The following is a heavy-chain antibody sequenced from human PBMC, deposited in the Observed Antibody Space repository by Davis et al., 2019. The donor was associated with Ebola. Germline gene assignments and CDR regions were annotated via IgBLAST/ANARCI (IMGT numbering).Heavy chain of an antibody. V-gene: IGHV3-23*01. J-gene: IGHJ4*02. Sequence: GESLKISCAASGFTFSTYGMGWVRRAPGKGLEWVSAIGGSGDRTYYADSVKGRFTISRDNAKNSLYLQMNDLRAEDTAMYYCAKSRINDYADIDSWGQGTLVTVSS. CDR1: GFTFSTYG. CDR2: IGGSGDRT. CDR3: AKSRINDYADIDS. D-gene: IGHD4/OR15-4a*01.